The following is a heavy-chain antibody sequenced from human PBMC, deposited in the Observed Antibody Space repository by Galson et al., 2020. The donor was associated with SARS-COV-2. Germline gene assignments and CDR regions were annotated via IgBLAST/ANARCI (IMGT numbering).Heavy chain of an antibody. CDR2: MINSGSGT. CDR3: AKGNSFGSAHDY. J-gene: IGHJ4*02. V-gene: IGHV3-23*01. D-gene: IGHD5-18*01. Sequence: GGSLRLSCAASGFTFSYYAMNWVRQAPGKGLEWVSGMINSGSGTYYADSMKGRFTISRDNSKNTLYLQMNSLRVEDSALYYCAKGNSFGSAHDYWGQGTLVTVSS. CDR1: GFTFSYYA.